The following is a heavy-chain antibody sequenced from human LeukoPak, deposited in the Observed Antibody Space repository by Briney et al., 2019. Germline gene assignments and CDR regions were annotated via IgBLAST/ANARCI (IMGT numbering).Heavy chain of an antibody. D-gene: IGHD4-17*01. CDR1: GGSISSYY. Sequence: SETLSLTCAVSGGSISSYYWSWIRQPPGQGLEWIGSVYYSGSTNYNPSLKSRVTTSVDTSKNQFSLKLSSVTAADTAVYYCARAGLNDYGASYYFDYWGQGTLVTVSS. V-gene: IGHV4-59*08. CDR2: VYYSGST. J-gene: IGHJ4*02. CDR3: ARAGLNDYGASYYFDY.